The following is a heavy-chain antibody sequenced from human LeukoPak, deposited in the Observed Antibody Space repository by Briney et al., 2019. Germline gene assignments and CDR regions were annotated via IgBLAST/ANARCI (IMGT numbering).Heavy chain of an antibody. J-gene: IGHJ5*02. Sequence: SETLSLTCTVSGGSISSSSYYWGWIRQPPGKGLEWIGTISDSGNTYYNPSLRSPVTISEDTSKNQFSLKLTSVTAADTAVYYCAQSLGSSTWFGNWFDPWGQGTLVSVSS. V-gene: IGHV4-39*01. D-gene: IGHD6-13*01. CDR2: ISDSGNT. CDR1: GGSISSSSYY. CDR3: AQSLGSSTWFGNWFDP.